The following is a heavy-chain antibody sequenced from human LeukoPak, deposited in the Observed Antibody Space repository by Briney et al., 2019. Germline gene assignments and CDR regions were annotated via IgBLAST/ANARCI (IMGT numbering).Heavy chain of an antibody. J-gene: IGHJ4*02. Sequence: GASVKVSCKASGGTFSSYAISWVRQAPGQGLEWMGGIIPIFGTANYAQKFQGRVTMTEDTSTDTAYMELSSLRSEDTAVYYCATYPYCGGDCYPPHGFLWGQGTLVTVSS. V-gene: IGHV1-69*06. CDR1: GGTFSSYA. CDR2: IIPIFGTA. CDR3: ATYPYCGGDCYPPHGFL. D-gene: IGHD2-21*02.